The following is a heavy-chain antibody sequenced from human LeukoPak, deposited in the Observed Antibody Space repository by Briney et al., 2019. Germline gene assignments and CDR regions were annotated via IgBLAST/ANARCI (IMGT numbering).Heavy chain of an antibody. V-gene: IGHV4-34*01. CDR3: ARRYCSSTSCRAPYYYYYGMDV. CDR2: XNXSGST. Sequence: RXXPXXGLEWXGXXNXSGSTNYNPSLKSRVTISVDTSKNQFSLKLSSVTAADTAVYYCARRYCSSTSCRAPYYYYYGMDVWGKGTTVTVSS. D-gene: IGHD2-2*01. J-gene: IGHJ6*04.